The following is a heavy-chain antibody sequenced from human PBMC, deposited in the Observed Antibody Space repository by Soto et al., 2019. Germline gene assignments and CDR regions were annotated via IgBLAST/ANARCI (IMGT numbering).Heavy chain of an antibody. Sequence: GSPVKVSCKASGFTLTSSAVPWVRQARGQRLEWIGWIVVGSGNTNYAQKFQERVTITRDMSTSTAYMELSSLRSEDTAVYYCAAERGMVHYYYYGMDVWGQGTTVTVSS. D-gene: IGHD3-10*01. CDR1: GFTLTSSA. J-gene: IGHJ6*02. V-gene: IGHV1-58*01. CDR3: AAERGMVHYYYYGMDV. CDR2: IVVGSGNT.